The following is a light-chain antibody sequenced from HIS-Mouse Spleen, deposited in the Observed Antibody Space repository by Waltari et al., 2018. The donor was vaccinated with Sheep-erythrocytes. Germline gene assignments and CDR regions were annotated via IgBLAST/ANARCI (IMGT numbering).Light chain of an antibody. CDR3: SSYAGSNNWV. V-gene: IGLV2-8*01. CDR2: EVL. CDR1: SSDVGGYNY. Sequence: QSALTQPPSASGSPGQSVTIPCTGTSSDVGGYNYVSWYQQHPGKAPNPLIYEVLKGPSGGPGRFAGAKSGNTASLTVSGLQAEDEADYYCSSYAGSNNWVFGGGTKLTVL. J-gene: IGLJ3*02.